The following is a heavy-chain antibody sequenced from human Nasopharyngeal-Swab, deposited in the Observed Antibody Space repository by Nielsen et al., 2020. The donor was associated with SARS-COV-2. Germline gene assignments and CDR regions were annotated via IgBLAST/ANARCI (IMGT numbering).Heavy chain of an antibody. J-gene: IGHJ4*02. V-gene: IGHV3-23*01. CDR3: AKGSHSGGSY. CDR2: ISGSDHTT. Sequence: GESLKISCAASGFTFRSYAISWVRQAPGKGLEWVSVISGSDHTTYYADSVKGRFTISRDNSKNTLYLQMNSLRAEDTAVYYCAKGSHSGGSYWGQGTLVTVSS. D-gene: IGHD2-15*01. CDR1: GFTFRSYA.